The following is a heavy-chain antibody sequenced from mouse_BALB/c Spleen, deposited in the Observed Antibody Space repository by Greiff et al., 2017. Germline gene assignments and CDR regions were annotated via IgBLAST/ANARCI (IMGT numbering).Heavy chain of an antibody. D-gene: IGHD2-14*01. CDR2: ISNGCSST. CDR3: ARQDRLYYFDY. V-gene: IGHV5-12-2*01. CDR1: GFTFSSYT. J-gene: IGHJ2*01. Sequence: VKLVEAGGGLVQPGGSLKLSCAASGFTFSSYTMSWVRQTPEKRLEWVAYISNGCSSTYYPDTVKGRFTISRDNAKNTLYLPMSSLKSEDTAMYYCARQDRLYYFDYWGQGTTLAVST.